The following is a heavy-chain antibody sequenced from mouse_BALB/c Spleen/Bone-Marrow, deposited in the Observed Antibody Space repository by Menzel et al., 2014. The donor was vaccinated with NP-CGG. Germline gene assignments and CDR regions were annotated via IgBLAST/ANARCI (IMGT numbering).Heavy chain of an antibody. Sequence: EVKLMESGPGLVKPSQSLSLPCTVTGYSITSDYSWNWIRQFPGNKLEWMGYIGYSGSTSYNPSLKSRISITRDTSKNQFFLQLSSVTTEDTATYYCARGRDYFDYWGQGTTLTVSS. CDR2: IGYSGST. V-gene: IGHV3-2*02. CDR1: GYSITSDYS. J-gene: IGHJ2*01. CDR3: ARGRDYFDY.